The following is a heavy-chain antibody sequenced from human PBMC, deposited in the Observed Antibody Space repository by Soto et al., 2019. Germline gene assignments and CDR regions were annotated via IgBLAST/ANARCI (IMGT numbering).Heavy chain of an antibody. V-gene: IGHV4-59*01. CDR2: IYYSGST. CDR3: AREGYNWNDKAFDI. D-gene: IGHD1-20*01. Sequence: QVQLQESGPGLVKPSETLSLTCTVSGGSISSYYWSWIRQPPGKGLEWIGYIYYSGSTNYNPSLKSRVTISVDTSKNQFSLKLSSVTAADTAVYYCAREGYNWNDKAFDIWGQGTMVTVSS. J-gene: IGHJ3*02. CDR1: GGSISSYY.